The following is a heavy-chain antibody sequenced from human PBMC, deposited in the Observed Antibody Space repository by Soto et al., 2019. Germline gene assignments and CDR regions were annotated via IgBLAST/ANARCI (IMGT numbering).Heavy chain of an antibody. CDR1: GYSFASYW. Sequence: GESLKISCKGSGYSFASYWIGWVRQMPGKGLEWMAIIYPGDFDAKYSPSFQGQVTISVDKSINTAYLQWNSLKASDTAVYYCVSPAGATTFDDFDVWGQGTLVTVS. CDR3: VSPAGATTFDDFDV. CDR2: IYPGDFDA. V-gene: IGHV5-51*01. J-gene: IGHJ3*01. D-gene: IGHD1-26*01.